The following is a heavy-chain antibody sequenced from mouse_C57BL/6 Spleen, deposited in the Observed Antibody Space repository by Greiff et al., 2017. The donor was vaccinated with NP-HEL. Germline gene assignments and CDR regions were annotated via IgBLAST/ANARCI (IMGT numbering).Heavy chain of an antibody. CDR3: ARHDDGNDYFDY. Sequence: DVMLVESGGDLVKPGGSLKLSCAASGFTFSSYGMSWVRQTPDKRLEWVATISSGGSYTYYPDSVKGRFTISRDNAKNTLYLQMSSLKSEDTAMYYCARHDDGNDYFDYWGQGTTLTVSS. CDR2: ISSGGSYT. CDR1: GFTFSSYG. D-gene: IGHD2-1*01. J-gene: IGHJ2*01. V-gene: IGHV5-6*02.